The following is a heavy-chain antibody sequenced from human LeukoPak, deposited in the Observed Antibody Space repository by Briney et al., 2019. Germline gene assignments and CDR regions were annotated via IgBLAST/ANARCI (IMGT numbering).Heavy chain of an antibody. J-gene: IGHJ4*02. D-gene: IGHD2-2*01. Sequence: SETLSLTCTVSGGSISGYYWSWIRQPPGKRLEWIGYIYYSGSTDYNPSFKSRVAMSVDTPKNQFSLKLSSVTPADTAVYYCAKYQLPQRYFDYWGQGTLVTVSS. CDR2: IYYSGST. CDR1: GGSISGYY. CDR3: AKYQLPQRYFDY. V-gene: IGHV4-59*01.